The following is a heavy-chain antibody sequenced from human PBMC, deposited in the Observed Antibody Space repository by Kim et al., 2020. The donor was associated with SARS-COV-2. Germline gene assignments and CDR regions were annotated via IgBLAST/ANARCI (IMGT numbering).Heavy chain of an antibody. V-gene: IGHV3-23*01. CDR1: GFTFNNYN. CDR3: ARGGLTMIRGLKVNWFDP. D-gene: IGHD3-10*01. Sequence: GGSLRLSCAASGFTFNNYNMNWVRQAPGQGLEWVSNISASGGSTYYADSVRGRFTISRDDSRRVVSLQLNSLRAEDTAVYFCARGGLTMIRGLKVNWFDPWGQGTLVTVSS. J-gene: IGHJ5*02. CDR2: ISASGGST.